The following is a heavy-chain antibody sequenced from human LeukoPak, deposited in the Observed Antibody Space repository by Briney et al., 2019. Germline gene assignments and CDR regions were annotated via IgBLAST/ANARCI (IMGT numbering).Heavy chain of an antibody. D-gene: IGHD2-2*01. CDR3: ARIMGRGYCSSTSCRGDWFDP. CDR1: GGSISSSNW. V-gene: IGHV4-4*02. J-gene: IGHJ5*02. Sequence: PSGTLSLTCAVSGGSISSSNWWSWVRQPPGKGLEWIGEIYHSWSTNYNPSLKSRVTISVDKSKNQFSLKLSSVTAADTAVYYCARIMGRGYCSSTSCRGDWFDPWGQGTLVTVSS. CDR2: IYHSWST.